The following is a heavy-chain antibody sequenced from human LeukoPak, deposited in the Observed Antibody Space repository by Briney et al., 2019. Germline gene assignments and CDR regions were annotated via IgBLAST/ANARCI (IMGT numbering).Heavy chain of an antibody. V-gene: IGHV3-30*02. CDR1: GFTFSSYG. Sequence: GGSLRLSCAASGFTFSSYGMHWVRQAPGKGLEWVAFIRYDGSNKYYADSVKGRFTISRDNSKNTLYLQMNSLRAEDTAVYYCAKDLGSGVAAQNWFDPWGQGTLVTVSS. D-gene: IGHD6-13*01. CDR3: AKDLGSGVAAQNWFDP. J-gene: IGHJ5*02. CDR2: IRYDGSNK.